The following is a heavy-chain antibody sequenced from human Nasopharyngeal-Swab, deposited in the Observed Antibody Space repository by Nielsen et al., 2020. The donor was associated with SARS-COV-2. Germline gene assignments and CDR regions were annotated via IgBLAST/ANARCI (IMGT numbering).Heavy chain of an antibody. CDR1: GFTFSPYT. J-gene: IGHJ4*02. D-gene: IGHD7-27*01. CDR3: ARDFDKTGD. Sequence: GESLKISCATSGFTFSPYTMTWVRQAPGKGLVWVSRINSDGSHTGYADSVKGRFTVSRDNAKSTVYLQMDSLRAEDTAVYYCARDFDKTGDWGQGTLATVSS. CDR2: INSDGSHT. V-gene: IGHV3-74*01.